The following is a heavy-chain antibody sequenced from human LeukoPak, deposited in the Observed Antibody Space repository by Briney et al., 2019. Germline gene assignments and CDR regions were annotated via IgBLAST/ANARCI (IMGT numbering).Heavy chain of an antibody. J-gene: IGHJ4*02. Sequence: PSETLSLTCAVYGGSFSGYYWSWIRQPPGKGLEWIAEIYHSGSTYYNPSLSSRVTISVDKSKNQFSLKLRSVTAADTAVYYCARDMGDCIGSSGGSCYPEYWGQGTLVTVSS. CDR3: ARDMGDCIGSSGGSCYPEY. V-gene: IGHV4-34*01. CDR2: IYHSGST. CDR1: GGSFSGYY. D-gene: IGHD2-15*01.